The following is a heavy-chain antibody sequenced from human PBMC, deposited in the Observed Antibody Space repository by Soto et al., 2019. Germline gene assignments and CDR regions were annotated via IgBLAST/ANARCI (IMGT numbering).Heavy chain of an antibody. J-gene: IGHJ4*02. D-gene: IGHD4-17*01. CDR2: IYHTGSS. CDR1: GVSISSADFY. V-gene: IGHV4-30-4*01. CDR3: AREVLDTTVDDSFDY. Sequence: SETLSLTCTVSGVSISSADFYWSWIRQAPGKGLEWIGYIYHTGSSQHHPSLRGRVDISMDTSKNQFSLELRSVTAADTAMYYCAREVLDTTVDDSFDYWGQGGMVTVSS.